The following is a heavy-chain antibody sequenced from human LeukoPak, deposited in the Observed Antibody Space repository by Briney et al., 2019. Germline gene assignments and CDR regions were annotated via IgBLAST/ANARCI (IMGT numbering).Heavy chain of an antibody. CDR2: ISSSGSTI. V-gene: IGHV3-48*03. CDR1: GFTFSTYE. D-gene: IGHD2-2*01. J-gene: IGHJ5*02. CDR3: VRGGYQLLSIKWIDP. Sequence: GGSLRLSCAASGFTFSTYEMNWVRQAPGKGLEWVSYISSSGSTIYYADSVKGRFTTSRDNAKNSLYLQMNSLRAEDTALYYCVRGGYQLLSIKWIDPWGQGTLVTVSS.